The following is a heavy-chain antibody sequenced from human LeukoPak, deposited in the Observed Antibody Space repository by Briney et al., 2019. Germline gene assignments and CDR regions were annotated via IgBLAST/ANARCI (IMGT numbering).Heavy chain of an antibody. D-gene: IGHD2-15*01. CDR3: ARGYCSGGSCYRAEYFQH. Sequence: ASVKASCKASGYTFTSYGTSWVRQAPGQGLEWMGWISAYNGNTNYAQKLQGRVTMTTDTSTSTAYMELSSLRSEDTAVYYCARGYCSGGSCYRAEYFQHWGQGTLVTVSS. V-gene: IGHV1-18*01. CDR2: ISAYNGNT. CDR1: GYTFTSYG. J-gene: IGHJ1*01.